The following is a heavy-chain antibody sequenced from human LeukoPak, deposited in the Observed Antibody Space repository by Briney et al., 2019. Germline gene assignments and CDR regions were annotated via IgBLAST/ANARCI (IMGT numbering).Heavy chain of an antibody. D-gene: IGHD1-14*01. CDR3: ARQPGGTAAFDI. V-gene: IGHV4-59*08. CDR2: ISYTGGET. Sequence: SETLSLTCTVSGGFIYSYYWSWIRQPPGKGLEWIGYISYTGGETNYNPSLKSRLTISVDTSKNQFSLMLTSVTAADTGVYYCARQPGGTAAFDIWAQGTMVTVSS. CDR1: GGFIYSYY. J-gene: IGHJ3*02.